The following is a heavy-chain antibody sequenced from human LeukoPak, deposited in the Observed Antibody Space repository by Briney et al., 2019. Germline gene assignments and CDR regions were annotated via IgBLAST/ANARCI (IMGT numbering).Heavy chain of an antibody. D-gene: IGHD3-22*01. J-gene: IGHJ4*02. V-gene: IGHV4-38-2*01. CDR1: GYSITSTYW. Sequence: PSETLSLTCAVSGYSITSTYWWGWIRPTPGRGLEFIGILHYSGSTSYSPSLKSRVTISIDTSKNPVSLKLNSVTAADTAVYYCARVGRGDSTGHYSVDYWGQGSLVTVSS. CDR2: LHYSGST. CDR3: ARVGRGDSTGHYSVDY.